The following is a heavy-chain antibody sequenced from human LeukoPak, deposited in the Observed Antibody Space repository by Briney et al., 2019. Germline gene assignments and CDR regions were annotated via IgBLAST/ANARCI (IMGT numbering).Heavy chain of an antibody. CDR3: ARLCTGGSCYWGEDY. D-gene: IGHD2-15*01. J-gene: IGHJ4*02. V-gene: IGHV4-59*01. Sequence: SETLSLTCIISGGSISSYYWSWIRQPPGKGLEWIGYIYYSGTTNYNPSLKSRVTISVDSSKNQFSLKLSSVTAADTAVYYCARLCTGGSCYWGEDYWGQGTLVAVSS. CDR2: IYYSGTT. CDR1: GGSISSYY.